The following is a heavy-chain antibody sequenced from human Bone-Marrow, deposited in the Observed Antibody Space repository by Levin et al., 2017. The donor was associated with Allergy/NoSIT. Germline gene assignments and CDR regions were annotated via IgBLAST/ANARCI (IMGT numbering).Heavy chain of an antibody. CDR1: GFTFRSYG. CDR3: ARALTYYDFWSGYSHYGMDV. Sequence: LSLTCAASGFTFRSYGMHWVRQAPGKGLEWVAVIWYDGSNKYYADSVKGRFTISRDNSKNTLYLQMNSLRAEDTAVYYCARALTYYDFWSGYSHYGMDVWGQGTTVTVSS. V-gene: IGHV3-33*01. CDR2: IWYDGSNK. D-gene: IGHD3-3*01. J-gene: IGHJ6*02.